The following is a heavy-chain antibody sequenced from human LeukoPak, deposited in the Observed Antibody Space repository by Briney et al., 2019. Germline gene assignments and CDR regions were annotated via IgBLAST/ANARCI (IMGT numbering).Heavy chain of an antibody. CDR1: GFTVSSNY. CDR3: ARAPNRAYYMDV. Sequence: GGSLRLSCAVSGFTVSSNYMSWVRQAPGKGLEWVSVIYSGGTTYYADSVKGRFTISRDNSKNTVYLQMNSLRAEDTVVYYCARAPNRAYYMDVWGKGTTVTVSS. V-gene: IGHV3-53*01. CDR2: IYSGGTT. D-gene: IGHD7-27*01. J-gene: IGHJ6*03.